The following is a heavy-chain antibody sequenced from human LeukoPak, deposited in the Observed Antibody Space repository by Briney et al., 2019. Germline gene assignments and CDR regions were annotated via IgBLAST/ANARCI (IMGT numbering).Heavy chain of an antibody. J-gene: IGHJ4*02. D-gene: IGHD3-16*02. CDR1: GVSISSVGYS. V-gene: IGHV4-30-2*01. CDR3: ARGDVWGSYRIDY. Sequence: SQTLSLTCAVSGVSISSVGYSWSWIRQPPGKGLEGIGYIYHSGSTYYNPSLKSRVTISVERSKNQFSLKLSYVNAADTAVYYCARGDVWGSYRIDYWGQGTLVTVCS. CDR2: IYHSGST.